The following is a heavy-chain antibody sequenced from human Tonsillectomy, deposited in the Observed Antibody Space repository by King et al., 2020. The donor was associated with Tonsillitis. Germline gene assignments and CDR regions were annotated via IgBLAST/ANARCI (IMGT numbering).Heavy chain of an antibody. CDR2: AHYGGNT. V-gene: IGHV4-39*01. CDR3: ARLEGEYCSGGSCYPDY. CDR1: DDSISSSRYY. J-gene: IGHJ4*02. Sequence: QLQESGPGLVKPSETLSLTCTVSDDSISSSRYYWGWIRQPPGKGLEWIGSAHYGGNTYYNLSLKSRVTISVDTSKSQISLKLNSVTAADTAVYYCARLEGEYCSGGSCYPDYWGQGTLVIVSS. D-gene: IGHD2-15*01.